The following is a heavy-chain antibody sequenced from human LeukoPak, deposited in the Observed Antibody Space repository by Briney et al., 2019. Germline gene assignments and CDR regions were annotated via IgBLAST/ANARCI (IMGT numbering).Heavy chain of an antibody. CDR1: GGSIRNYF. CDR3: ARERLGYSYGRNYGMDV. D-gene: IGHD5-18*01. V-gene: IGHV4-59*01. CDR2: IYYSGST. J-gene: IGHJ6*02. Sequence: SETLSLICTVSGGSIRNYFWSWIRQPPGKGLEWIGYIYYSGSTNYNPSLKSRVTISVDTSKNQFSLKLSSVTAADTAVYYCARERLGYSYGRNYGMDVWGQGTTVTVSS.